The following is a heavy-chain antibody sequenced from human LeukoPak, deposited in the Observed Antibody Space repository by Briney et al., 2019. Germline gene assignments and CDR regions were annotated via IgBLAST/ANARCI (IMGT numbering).Heavy chain of an antibody. Sequence: ASETLSLTCAVYGGSFSGYYWSWIRQPPGKGLEWIGEINHSGSTNYNPSLKSRVTISVDTSKNQFSLKLSSVTAADTAVYYCARGRGWQLWFSFDYWGQGTLVTVSS. D-gene: IGHD5-18*01. J-gene: IGHJ4*02. CDR1: GGSFSGYY. CDR3: ARGRGWQLWFSFDY. V-gene: IGHV4-34*01. CDR2: INHSGST.